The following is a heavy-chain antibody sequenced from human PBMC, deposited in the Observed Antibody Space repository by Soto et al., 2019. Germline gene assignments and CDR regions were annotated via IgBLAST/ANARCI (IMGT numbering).Heavy chain of an antibody. J-gene: IGHJ4*02. CDR3: ARGPPHV. CDR2: IYHNGST. V-gene: IGHV4-30-2*01. Sequence: PSETLSLTCAVSGGSISSGGYSWSWIRQPPGKGLEWIGYIYHNGSTYYNPSLKSRVTISVDRSKKQFSLKLNTVTAADTAVYYCARGPPHVWGQGTLVTVSS. CDR1: GGSISSGGYS. D-gene: IGHD3-16*01.